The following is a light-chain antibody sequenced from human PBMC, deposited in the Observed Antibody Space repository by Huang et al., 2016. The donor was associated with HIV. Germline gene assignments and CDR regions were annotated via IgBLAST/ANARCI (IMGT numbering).Light chain of an antibody. V-gene: IGKV3-15*01. CDR3: QQYNDWPIGT. CDR2: GAA. CDR1: QSVSSN. Sequence: EIVMTQSPVTLSVSTGERATLSCRASQSVSSNLAWYQQKPGQAPRLLIYGAASRATGIPATFSGSGSGTEFTLTVSSLQSEDFAVYYCQQYNDWPIGTFGQGTKVEIK. J-gene: IGKJ1*01.